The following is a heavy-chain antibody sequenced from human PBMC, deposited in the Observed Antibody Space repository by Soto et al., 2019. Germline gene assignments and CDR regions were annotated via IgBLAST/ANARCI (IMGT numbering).Heavy chain of an antibody. J-gene: IGHJ6*02. CDR1: GGSISSYY. D-gene: IGHD1-1*01. Sequence: QVQLQESGPGLVKPSETLSLTCTVSGGSISSYYWNWIRQPPGKGLEWIGYIYYSGSTNYSPSLKSRVTISVDPSKNQFSLKLSSVTAADTAVYYCAGEGTWSGYYYYAMDVWGQGTTVTVSS. V-gene: IGHV4-59*08. CDR3: AGEGTWSGYYYYAMDV. CDR2: IYYSGST.